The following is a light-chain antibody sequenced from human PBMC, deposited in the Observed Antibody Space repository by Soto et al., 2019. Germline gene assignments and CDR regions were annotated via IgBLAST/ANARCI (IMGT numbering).Light chain of an antibody. J-gene: IGLJ2*01. CDR2: DVN. CDR3: SSYTSSSTYVV. CDR1: SSDVGGYNY. Sequence: QSVLTQPASVSGSPGQSIAISGTGTSSDVGGYNYVSWYQQHPGKAPKLMIYDVNNRPSGVSNRISGSKSGNTASLTSSGLQDEDEADYHCSSYTSSSTYVVFGGGIKVTVL. V-gene: IGLV2-14*01.